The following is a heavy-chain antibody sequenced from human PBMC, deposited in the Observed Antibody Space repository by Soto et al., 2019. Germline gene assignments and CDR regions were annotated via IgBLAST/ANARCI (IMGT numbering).Heavy chain of an antibody. J-gene: IGHJ4*02. CDR3: ARGGQQLAPLDY. CDR2: ISSSGSTI. CDR1: GFTFSSYE. D-gene: IGHD6-13*01. Sequence: LRLSCAASGFTFSSYEMNWVRQAPGKGLEWVSYISSSGSTIYYADSVKGRFTISRDNAKNSLYLQMNSLRAEDTAVYYCARGGQQLAPLDYWGQGTLVTVSS. V-gene: IGHV3-48*03.